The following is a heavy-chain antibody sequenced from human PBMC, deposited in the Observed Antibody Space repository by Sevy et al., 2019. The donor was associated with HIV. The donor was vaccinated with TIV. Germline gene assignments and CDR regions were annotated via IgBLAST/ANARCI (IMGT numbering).Heavy chain of an antibody. CDR1: GYTFPSYA. D-gene: IGHD6-6*01. CDR2: INTNTGNP. CDR3: ARDPNFVIAAETYFDY. Sequence: ASVKVSCKASGYTFPSYAMNWVRQAPGQGLEWMGWINTNTGNPTYAQGFTGRFVFSLDTSVSTAYLQISSLKAVDTVVYYCARDPNFVIAAETYFDYWGQGTLVTVSS. V-gene: IGHV7-4-1*02. J-gene: IGHJ4*02.